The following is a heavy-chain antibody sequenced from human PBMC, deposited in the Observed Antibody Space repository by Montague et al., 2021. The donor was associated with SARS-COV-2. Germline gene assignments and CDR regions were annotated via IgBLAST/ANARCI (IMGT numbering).Heavy chain of an antibody. J-gene: IGHJ5*01. D-gene: IGHD2/OR15-2a*01. V-gene: IGHV3-23*01. CDR2: VSGSGADT. CDR3: AKLSNSGPTFFDS. CDR1: GFTFSYYA. Sequence: SLRLSCAASGFTFSYYAMRWVRQPPGKGLEWVSGVSGSGADTYYADSVKGRFTISRDNSKNTVFLQMSSLRAEDTAVFYCAKLSNSGPTFFDSWGQGTLVTVSS.